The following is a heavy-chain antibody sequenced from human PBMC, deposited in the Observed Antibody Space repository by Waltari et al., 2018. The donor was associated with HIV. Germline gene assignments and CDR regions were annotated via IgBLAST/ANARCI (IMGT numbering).Heavy chain of an antibody. D-gene: IGHD3-22*01. Sequence: QMQLQQWGAGLLKSSATLSLTCAVYGRSFSSYYWTWIRQPPGKGLEWFGEINHTGRTTYNPSLKSRVTISVDTSKNQFSLNVTSVTAADTAVYYCARGYYYDGSPLPSDYWGQGTLVTVSS. CDR3: ARGYYYDGSPLPSDY. J-gene: IGHJ4*02. CDR1: GRSFSSYY. V-gene: IGHV4-34*01. CDR2: INHTGRT.